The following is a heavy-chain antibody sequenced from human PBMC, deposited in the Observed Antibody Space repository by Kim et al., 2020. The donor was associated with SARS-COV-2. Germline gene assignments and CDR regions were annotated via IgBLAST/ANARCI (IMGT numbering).Heavy chain of an antibody. V-gene: IGHV7-4-1*02. J-gene: IGHJ4*02. CDR3: ARAVVGAIPGVFDY. CDR2: INTNTGNP. Sequence: ASVKVSCKASGYTLTTYSMNWVRQAPGQGLEWMGWINTNTGNPTYAQGFAGRFVFSLDTSVSTTYLQISSLKAEDTAVYYFARAVVGAIPGVFDYWGQGSLVTVSS. CDR1: GYTLTTYS. D-gene: IGHD1-26*01.